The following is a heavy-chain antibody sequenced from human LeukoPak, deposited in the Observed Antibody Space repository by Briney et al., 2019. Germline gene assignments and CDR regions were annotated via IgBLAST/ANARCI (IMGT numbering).Heavy chain of an antibody. CDR2: MNWNGGST. Sequence: PGGSLRLSCAASGFTFDDYGMSWVRQAPGKGLEWVSGMNWNGGSTGYADSVKGRFTISRDNAKNSLYLQMNSLRAEDTALYYCAREDYDILTGYSGITYWGQGTLVTVSS. V-gene: IGHV3-20*04. J-gene: IGHJ4*02. CDR1: GFTFDDYG. D-gene: IGHD3-9*01. CDR3: AREDYDILTGYSGITY.